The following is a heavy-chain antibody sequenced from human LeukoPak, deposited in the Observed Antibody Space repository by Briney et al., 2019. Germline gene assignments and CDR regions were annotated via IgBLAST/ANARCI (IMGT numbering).Heavy chain of an antibody. J-gene: IGHJ5*02. CDR1: GYSFTSYW. V-gene: IGHV5-51*01. D-gene: IGHD2-15*01. CDR3: ARRLGYCSGGSCYNWFDP. Sequence: ESLKISCKGSGYSFTSYWIGWVRQMPGKGLEWMGIIYPGDSDTRYSPSFQGQVTISADKSISTAYLQWSSLKASDTAMYYCARRLGYCSGGSCYNWFDPWGQGTLVTVSS. CDR2: IYPGDSDT.